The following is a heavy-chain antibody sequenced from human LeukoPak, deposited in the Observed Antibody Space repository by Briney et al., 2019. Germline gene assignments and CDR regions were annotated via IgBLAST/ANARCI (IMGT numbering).Heavy chain of an antibody. D-gene: IGHD4-17*01. CDR2: IIQDGSQK. CDR1: GFTFSTYW. CDR3: ARDKSYGDSEDY. V-gene: IGHV3-7*05. Sequence: GGSLRLSCTASGFTFSTYWMSWVRQAPGKGLEWVANIIQDGSQKYYVDSVKGRFTISRDNAKNSLYLQMNSLRAEDTAVYYCARDKSYGDSEDYWGQGTLVTVSS. J-gene: IGHJ4*02.